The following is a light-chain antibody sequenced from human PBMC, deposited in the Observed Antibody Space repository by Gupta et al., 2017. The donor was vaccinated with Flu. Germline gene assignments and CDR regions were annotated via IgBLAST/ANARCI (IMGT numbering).Light chain of an antibody. Sequence: GDRVTITCRASQSISSWLAWYQQKPGKPPKLLIYMASTLETGVPSRFAGSGSGTELTLTISSLQPDDFATYYCQEYNRYSWTFGQGTKVEIK. CDR3: QEYNRYSWT. J-gene: IGKJ1*01. V-gene: IGKV1-5*03. CDR2: MAS. CDR1: QSISSW.